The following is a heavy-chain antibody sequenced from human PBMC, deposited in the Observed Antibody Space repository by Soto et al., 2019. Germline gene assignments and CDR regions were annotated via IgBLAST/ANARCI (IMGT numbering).Heavy chain of an antibody. CDR3: AGGYRQSRYSSSGVFDY. D-gene: IGHD6-13*01. J-gene: IGHJ4*02. V-gene: IGHV4-31*03. CDR1: GGSINRGGYY. Sequence: QVQLRESGPGLVKHSQTLSLTCTFSGGSINRGGYYWNWIRQHPGKGLEWIGYMYYSGRTYYNPFLSSRVIIPATATKTHFTPKLSSVTAADTAVYFCAGGYRQSRYSSSGVFDYWGQGTLINVAS. CDR2: MYYSGRT.